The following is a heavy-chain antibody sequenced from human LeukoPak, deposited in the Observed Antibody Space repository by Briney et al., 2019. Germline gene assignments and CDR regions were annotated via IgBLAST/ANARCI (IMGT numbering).Heavy chain of an antibody. CDR1: GGSISSGSYY. D-gene: IGHD2-2*01. J-gene: IGHJ5*02. CDR2: IYTSGST. CDR3: ARTAYCSSTSCYDWFDP. V-gene: IGHV4-61*02. Sequence: SETLSLTCTVSGGSISSGSYYWSWIRQPAGKGLEWIGRIYTSGSTNYNPSLKSRVTISVDTSKNQFSLKLSSVTAADTAVYYCARTAYCSSTSCYDWFDPWGQGTLVTVSS.